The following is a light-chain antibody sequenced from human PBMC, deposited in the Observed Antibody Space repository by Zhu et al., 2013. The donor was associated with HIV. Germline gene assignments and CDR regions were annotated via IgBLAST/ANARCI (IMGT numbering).Light chain of an antibody. V-gene: IGLV2-14*01. Sequence: QSALTQPVSVSGSPGQSITISCIGTSSDVGGYSYVSWYQHHPDKAPKLIIYEVNTRPAGISNRFSGSKSGDTASLTISGLQAEDEAYYYCSSYANSDTLVVFGGGTKLTVL. CDR1: SSDVGGYSY. J-gene: IGLJ2*01. CDR2: EVN. CDR3: SSYANSDTLVV.